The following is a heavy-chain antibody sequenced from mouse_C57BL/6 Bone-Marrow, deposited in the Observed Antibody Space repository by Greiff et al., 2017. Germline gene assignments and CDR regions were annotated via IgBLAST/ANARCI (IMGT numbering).Heavy chain of an antibody. J-gene: IGHJ3*01. CDR2: IDPEDGDT. Sequence: VHVKQSGAELVRPGASVKLSCTASGFNIKDYYMHWVKQRPEQSLEWIGRIDPEDGDTEYAPKFQGKATMTADTSSNTAYLQLSSLTSEDTAVYYCTTLDSSGLAWFAYWGQGTLVTVSA. CDR3: TTLDSSGLAWFAY. V-gene: IGHV14-1*01. D-gene: IGHD3-2*02. CDR1: GFNIKDYY.